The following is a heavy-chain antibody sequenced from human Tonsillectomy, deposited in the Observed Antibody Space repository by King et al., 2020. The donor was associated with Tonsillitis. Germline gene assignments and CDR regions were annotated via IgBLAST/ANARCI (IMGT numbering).Heavy chain of an antibody. CDR3: AKDPTAHAAYYYYAMDV. J-gene: IGHJ6*02. CDR2: ISGTGGST. Sequence: VQLVESGGGLVQPGGSLRLSCAASGFTFSYYGMSWVRQAPGKGLEWVSVISGTGGSTYYADSVKGRFTISRDNSKKTLYRQMNSLRAEDAAVYYCAKDPTAHAAYYYYAMDVWGQGTTVTVSS. V-gene: IGHV3-23*04. CDR1: GFTFSYYG.